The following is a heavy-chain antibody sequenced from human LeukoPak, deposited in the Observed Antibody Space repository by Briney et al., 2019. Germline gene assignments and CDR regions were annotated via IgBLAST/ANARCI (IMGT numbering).Heavy chain of an antibody. V-gene: IGHV4-59*01. CDR1: GGSISSYY. CDR2: IYYSGST. Sequence: PSETLSLTCTVSGGSISSYYWSWIRQPPGKGLEWIGYIYYSGSTNYNPSLKSRVTISVDTSKNQFSLKLSSVTAADTAVYYCARVTYSSGRLDYWGQGTLVTVSS. D-gene: IGHD6-19*01. J-gene: IGHJ4*02. CDR3: ARVTYSSGRLDY.